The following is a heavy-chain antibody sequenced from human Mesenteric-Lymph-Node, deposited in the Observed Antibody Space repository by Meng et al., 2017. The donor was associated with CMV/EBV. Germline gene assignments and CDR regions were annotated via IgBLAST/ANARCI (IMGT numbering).Heavy chain of an antibody. CDR1: FPFAPSS. D-gene: IGHD1-26*01. Sequence: FPFAPSSLTSLRLAPVDALVSVSAVCGSHCSTSSSASVQRRFTLSSDNSNSTLYLQMNSLRAEDTALSYCAKDRYNSGSYNLDYWGQGTLVTVSS. CDR2: VCGSHCST. J-gene: IGHJ4*02. CDR3: AKDRYNSGSYNLDY. V-gene: IGHV3-23*01.